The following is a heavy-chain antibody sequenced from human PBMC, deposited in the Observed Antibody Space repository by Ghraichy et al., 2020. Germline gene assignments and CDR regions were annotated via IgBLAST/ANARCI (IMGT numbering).Heavy chain of an antibody. CDR3: ARGDILTGSPVMGPHYYYYGMDV. Sequence: ASVKVSCKSGRANVRTPVLPEIPYAAVRLLKRMGWINPNSGGTNYAQKFQGRVTMTRDTSISTAYMELSRLRSDDTAVYYCARGDILTGSPVMGPHYYYYGMDVWGQVFMVTVAS. J-gene: IGHJ6*02. V-gene: IGHV1-2*02. CDR1: RANVRTPV. D-gene: IGHD3-9*01. CDR2: INPNSGGT.